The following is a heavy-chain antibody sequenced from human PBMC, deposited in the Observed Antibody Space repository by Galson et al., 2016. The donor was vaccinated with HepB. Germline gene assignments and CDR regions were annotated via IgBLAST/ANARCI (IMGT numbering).Heavy chain of an antibody. CDR3: ARDNGYSYGYWDY. J-gene: IGHJ4*02. D-gene: IGHD5-18*01. CDR2: TNPSSGGSA. V-gene: IGHV1-46*01. Sequence: CKASGYTFINYFLHWVRQAPGQGPEWMGITNPSSGGSANFAQKFQGRVSMTSDRSTSTVYMELSSLRSEDTAVYYCARDNGYSYGYWDYWGQGTLVTVSS. CDR1: GYTFINYF.